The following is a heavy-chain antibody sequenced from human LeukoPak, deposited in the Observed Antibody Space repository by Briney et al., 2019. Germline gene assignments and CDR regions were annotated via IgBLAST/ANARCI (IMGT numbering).Heavy chain of an antibody. CDR3: ARGRGSSGYYYGSYRIDY. CDR2: INHSGST. D-gene: IGHD3-22*01. J-gene: IGHJ4*02. V-gene: IGHV4-34*01. CDR1: GGSFSGYC. Sequence: SETLSLTCAVYGGSFSGYCWSWIRQPPGKGLEWIGEINHSGSTNYNPSLKSRVTISVDTSKNQCSLKLSSVTAADTAVYYCARGRGSSGYYYGSYRIDYWGQGTLVTVSS.